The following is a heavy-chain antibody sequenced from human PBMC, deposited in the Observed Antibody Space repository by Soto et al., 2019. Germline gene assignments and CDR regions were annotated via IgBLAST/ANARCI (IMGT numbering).Heavy chain of an antibody. V-gene: IGHV4-61*01. CDR2: IYFTGST. Sequence: SEALFLTFTVSRGAVRRGTYYWSGIRQPPGKGLEWIGHIYFTGSTNYNPSLKSRVTMSLDTSRNQFSLKLSSVTAADTAVYYCTRGPPRVQWFDPWGLGTLVTVSS. J-gene: IGHJ5*02. CDR1: RGAVRRGTYY. CDR3: TRGPPRVQWFDP.